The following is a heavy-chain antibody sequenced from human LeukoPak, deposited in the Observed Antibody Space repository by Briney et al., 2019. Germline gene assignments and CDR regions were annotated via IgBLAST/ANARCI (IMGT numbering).Heavy chain of an antibody. Sequence: SETLSLTCTVSGGSISSSSYYWGWIRQPPGKGLEWIGSIYYSRSTYYNPSLKSRVTISVDTSKNQFSLKLSSVTAADTAVYYCARTYSSSSYGYWGQGTLVTVSS. CDR3: ARTYSSSSYGY. D-gene: IGHD6-6*01. J-gene: IGHJ4*02. V-gene: IGHV4-39*01. CDR2: IYYSRST. CDR1: GGSISSSSYY.